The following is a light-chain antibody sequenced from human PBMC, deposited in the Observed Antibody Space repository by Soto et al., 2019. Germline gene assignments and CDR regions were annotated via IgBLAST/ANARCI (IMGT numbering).Light chain of an antibody. CDR2: DVS. J-gene: IGLJ1*01. Sequence: QSVLTQPASVSGSPGQSITISCTGTSSDVGGYNYVSWYQQHPGKAPKLMLYDVSNRPSGVSNRFSGSKSGNSASLTIPGLQAEDEADYYCSSYASSSTYVFGTGTKVTVL. CDR3: SSYASSSTYV. V-gene: IGLV2-14*03. CDR1: SSDVGGYNY.